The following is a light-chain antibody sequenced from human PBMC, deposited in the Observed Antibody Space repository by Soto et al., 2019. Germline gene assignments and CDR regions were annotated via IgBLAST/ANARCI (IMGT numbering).Light chain of an antibody. V-gene: IGLV1-44*01. CDR1: SSNIGSNT. CDR2: SNN. J-gene: IGLJ1*01. Sequence: QSVLTQPPSASGTPGQRVSFSCSGTSSNIGSNTVTWYQQLPGTAPKLLIYSNNQRPSGVPDRFSGSKSGTSASLAISGLQSEDEADYYCAAWDDSLSYVFGTGTKVTVL. CDR3: AAWDDSLSYV.